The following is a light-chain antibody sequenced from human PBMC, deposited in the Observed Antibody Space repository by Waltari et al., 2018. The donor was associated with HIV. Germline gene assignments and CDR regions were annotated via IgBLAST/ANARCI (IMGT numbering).Light chain of an antibody. J-gene: IGLJ1*01. CDR1: SSNIGSNY. V-gene: IGLV1-47*01. Sequence: QSVLTQPPSASGTPGQRVTISCSGSSSNIGSNYVYWYQQLPGTAPKLLIYRNNQRPSGVPDRCSGSKSGTSASLAISGLRSEDEADYYCAAWDGRRGVFGTGTKVTVL. CDR3: AAWDGRRGV. CDR2: RNN.